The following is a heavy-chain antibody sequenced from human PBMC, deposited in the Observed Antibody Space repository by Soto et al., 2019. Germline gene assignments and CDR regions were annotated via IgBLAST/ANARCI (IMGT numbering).Heavy chain of an antibody. CDR3: VRGGYSGYDFNFDH. J-gene: IGHJ4*02. Sequence: QLQLRESGSGLVKPSQTLSLTCTGSGASISSGGNSWSWIRRPPGKALEWIGYIYHSGSTYYNPSLKSRVSISASRSKNQISLRLKSVTAADTAVYYCVRGGYSGYDFNFDHWGQGTVVTVSS. CDR2: IYHSGST. V-gene: IGHV4-30-2*01. D-gene: IGHD5-12*01. CDR1: GASISSGGNS.